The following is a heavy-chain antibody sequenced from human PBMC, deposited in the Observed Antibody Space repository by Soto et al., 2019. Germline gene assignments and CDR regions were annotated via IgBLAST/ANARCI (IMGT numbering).Heavy chain of an antibody. V-gene: IGHV3-23*01. CDR3: AEDKASWERGLGV. Sequence: EVQLLESGGGLVQPGGSLRLSCAASGFTFSSYAMSWVRQAPGKGLEWVSAISGSGGSTYYADSVKGRFTISRDNSKNTLYQQMNSLRAEDTAVYYCAEDKASWERGLGVWGQGTTVTVSS. CDR1: GFTFSSYA. J-gene: IGHJ6*02. D-gene: IGHD1-1*01. CDR2: ISGSGGST.